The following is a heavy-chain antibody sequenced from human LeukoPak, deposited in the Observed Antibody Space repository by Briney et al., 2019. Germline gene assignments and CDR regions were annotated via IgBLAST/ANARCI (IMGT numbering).Heavy chain of an antibody. CDR2: IYYSGST. V-gene: IGHV4-59*01. CDR3: ARASPSRYFDY. Sequence: SETLSLTCTVSSGSIRSYYWSWIRQSPGKGLEWIGYIYYSGSTNWNPSLKSRVTISVDTSKNQFSLKLSSVTAADTAVYYCARASPSRYFDYWGQGTLVTVSS. J-gene: IGHJ4*02. CDR1: SGSIRSYY.